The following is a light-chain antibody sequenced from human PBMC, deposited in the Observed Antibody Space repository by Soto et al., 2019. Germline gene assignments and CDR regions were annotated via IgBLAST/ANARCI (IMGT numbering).Light chain of an antibody. CDR1: QVIDTY. V-gene: IGKV1-9*01. J-gene: IGKJ5*01. Sequence: ILLTQSPSSLSASVGDRLTITCRAGQVIDTYLAWYQQKQGKXXKXXIYAASNFQSGVPSRFSGSGSGTHVTITISSLQPEDFETYDCQQLHSYPITFGQGTRLEIK. CDR2: AAS. CDR3: QQLHSYPIT.